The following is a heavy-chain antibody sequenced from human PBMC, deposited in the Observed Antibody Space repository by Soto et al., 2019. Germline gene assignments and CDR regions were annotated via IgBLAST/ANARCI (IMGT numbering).Heavy chain of an antibody. J-gene: IGHJ4*02. CDR2: INHSGST. V-gene: IGHV4-34*01. CDR3: ARGGLMGRRSRWKMGSYYFDS. Sequence: SETLSLTCAVYGGSFSGYYWSWIRQPPGKGLEWIGEINHSGSTNYNPSLKSRVTVSVDTSKNQFSLKLSSVTAADTAVYYCARGGLMGRRSRWKMGSYYFDSWGQGTLVTVSS. CDR1: GGSFSGYY. D-gene: IGHD6-19*01.